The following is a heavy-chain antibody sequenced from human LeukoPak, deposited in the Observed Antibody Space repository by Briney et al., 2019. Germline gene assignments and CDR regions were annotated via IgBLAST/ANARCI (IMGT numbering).Heavy chain of an antibody. J-gene: IGHJ1*01. Sequence: GASVKVPCKASGYTFTSYDINWVRQATGQGLEWMGWMNPNSGGTNYAQKFQGRVTMTRDTSISTAYMELSRLRSDDTAVYYCARPEVQWLGQYEYFQHWGQGTLVTVSS. D-gene: IGHD6-19*01. V-gene: IGHV1-2*02. CDR1: GYTFTSYD. CDR3: ARPEVQWLGQYEYFQH. CDR2: MNPNSGGT.